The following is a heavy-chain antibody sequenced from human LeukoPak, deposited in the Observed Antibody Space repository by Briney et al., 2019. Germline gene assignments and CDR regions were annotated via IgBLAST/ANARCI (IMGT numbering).Heavy chain of an antibody. CDR1: GFTFSSHS. V-gene: IGHV3-48*01. CDR2: ISSSSSTI. CDR3: ARGHEADNFWSGYYANWFDP. D-gene: IGHD3-3*01. Sequence: GGSLRLSCAASGFTFSSHSMNWVRQAPGKGLEWVSYISSSSSTIYYADSVKGRFTISRDNAKNSLYLQMNSLRAEDTAVYYCARGHEADNFWSGYYANWFDPWGQGTLVTVSS. J-gene: IGHJ5*02.